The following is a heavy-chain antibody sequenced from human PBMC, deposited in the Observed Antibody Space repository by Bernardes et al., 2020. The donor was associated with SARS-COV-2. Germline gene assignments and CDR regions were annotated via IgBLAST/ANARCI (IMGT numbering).Heavy chain of an antibody. CDR3: ATVPAAPTYYYYGMDG. CDR2: FDPEDGET. J-gene: IGHJ6*02. Sequence: ASMKVSCKVSGYTLTELSMHWVRQAPGKGLEWMGGFDPEDGETIYAQKFQGRVTMTEDTSTDTAYMELSSLRSEDTAVYYCATVPAAPTYYYYGMDGWGQGTTVTVSS. CDR1: GYTLTELS. D-gene: IGHD2-2*01. V-gene: IGHV1-24*01.